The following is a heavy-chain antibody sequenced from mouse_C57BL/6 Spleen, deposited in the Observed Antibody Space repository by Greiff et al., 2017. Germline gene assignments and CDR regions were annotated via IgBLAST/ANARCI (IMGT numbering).Heavy chain of an antibody. V-gene: IGHV5-17*01. J-gene: IGHJ1*03. Sequence: EVQGVESGGGLVKPGGSLKLSCAASGFTFSDYGMHWVRQAPEKGLEWVAYISSGSSTIYYADTVKGRFTISRDNAKNTLFLQMTSLRSEDTAMYYCARRTTVVATRFRYFDVWGTGTTVTVSS. D-gene: IGHD1-1*01. CDR3: ARRTTVVATRFRYFDV. CDR2: ISSGSSTI. CDR1: GFTFSDYG.